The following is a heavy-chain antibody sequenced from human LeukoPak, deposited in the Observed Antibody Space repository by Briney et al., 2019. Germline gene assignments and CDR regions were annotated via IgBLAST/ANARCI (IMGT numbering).Heavy chain of an antibody. D-gene: IGHD3-16*01. V-gene: IGHV3-48*01. CDR2: ISSSSSTI. CDR1: GFTFSSYS. CDR3: ARDRIGGEEY. Sequence: QPGGSLRLSCAASGFTFSSYSMNWVRQAPGKGLEWVSYISSSSSTIYYADSVKGRFSISRDNAKNSLYLQMNSLRAEDTAVYYCARDRIGGEEYWGQGTLVTVSS. J-gene: IGHJ4*02.